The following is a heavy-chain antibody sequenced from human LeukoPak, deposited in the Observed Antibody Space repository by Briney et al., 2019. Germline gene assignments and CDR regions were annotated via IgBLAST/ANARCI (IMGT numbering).Heavy chain of an antibody. V-gene: IGHV4-34*01. Sequence: SSETLSLTCAVYGGSFSGYYWSWIRQPPGKGLEWIGEINHSGSTNYNPSLKSQVTISVDTSKNQFSLKLSSVTAADTAVYYCARTRLVYYYYYGMDVWGQGTTVTVSS. CDR2: INHSGST. CDR1: GGSFSGYY. D-gene: IGHD6-19*01. J-gene: IGHJ6*02. CDR3: ARTRLVYYYYYGMDV.